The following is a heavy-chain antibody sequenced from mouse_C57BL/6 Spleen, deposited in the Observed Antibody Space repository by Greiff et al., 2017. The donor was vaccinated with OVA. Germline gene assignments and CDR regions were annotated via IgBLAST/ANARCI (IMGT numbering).Heavy chain of an antibody. D-gene: IGHD2-1*01. V-gene: IGHV1-50*01. Sequence: QVQLQQPGAELVKPGASVKLSCKASGYTFTSYWMQWVKQRPGQGLEWIGEIDPSDSYTNYNQKFKGKATLTVDTSSSPAYMQLSSLTSEDSAVYYCASYYGNYVGDDWGQGTTLTVSS. CDR3: ASYYGNYVGDD. J-gene: IGHJ2*01. CDR1: GYTFTSYW. CDR2: IDPSDSYT.